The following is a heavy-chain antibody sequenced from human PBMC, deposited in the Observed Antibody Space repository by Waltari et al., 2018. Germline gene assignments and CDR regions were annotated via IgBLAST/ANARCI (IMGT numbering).Heavy chain of an antibody. V-gene: IGHV1-69*13. J-gene: IGHJ4*02. D-gene: IGHD5-12*01. CDR2: IIPIFGTA. CDR1: GGPFSSYA. Sequence: QIQLVQSAAEVQKPASSVKLSRKPSGGPFSSYATSCVRPAPGQGLGWMGRIIPIFGTANYAQKFQGRVTITADKSTSTAYMELSSLRSEDTAVYYCAISSRAGYSRPLDYWGQGTLVTVSS. CDR3: AISSRAGYSRPLDY.